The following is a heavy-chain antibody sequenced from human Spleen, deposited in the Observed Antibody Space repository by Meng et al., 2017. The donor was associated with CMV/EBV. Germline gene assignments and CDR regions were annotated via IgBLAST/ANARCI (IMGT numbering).Heavy chain of an antibody. V-gene: IGHV1-18*04. D-gene: IGHD3-10*01. CDR3: ARTIRYYYGSSDY. CDR2: ISAYNGNT. J-gene: IGHJ4*02. Sequence: ASVKVSCKASGYTFTGHGYYVHWVRQAPGQGLEWMGWISAYNGNTNYAQNLQGRVTMTKDTSTNTAYMELRSLRSDDTAVYYCARTIRYYYGSSDYWGQGTLVTVSS. CDR1: GYTFTGHGYY.